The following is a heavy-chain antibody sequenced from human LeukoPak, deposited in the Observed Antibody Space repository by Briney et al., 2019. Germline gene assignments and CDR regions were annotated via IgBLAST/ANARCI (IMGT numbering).Heavy chain of an antibody. CDR2: IYYSGST. CDR3: ARSQIGGSYIYYFDY. V-gene: IGHV4-39*01. D-gene: IGHD1-26*01. Sequence: PSETLSLTCTVSGGSISSSSYYWGWIRQPPGKWLEWIGSIYYSGSTYYNPSLKSRVTISVDTSKNQFSLKLSSVTAADTAVYYCARSQIGGSYIYYFDYWGQGTLVTVSS. J-gene: IGHJ4*02. CDR1: GGSISSSSYY.